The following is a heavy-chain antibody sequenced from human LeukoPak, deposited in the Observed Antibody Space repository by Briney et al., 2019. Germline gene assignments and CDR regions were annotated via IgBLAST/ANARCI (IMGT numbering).Heavy chain of an antibody. J-gene: IGHJ5*02. Sequence: PGGSLRLSCAASGFTFDDYGMSWVRQAPGKGLEWVSCINWNGGSTDYADSVKGRFTISRDNAKNSLYLQMNSLRAEDTALYYCARELGCSSTSCYGPWGQGTLVTASS. V-gene: IGHV3-20*04. CDR1: GFTFDDYG. CDR2: INWNGGST. CDR3: ARELGCSSTSCYGP. D-gene: IGHD2-2*01.